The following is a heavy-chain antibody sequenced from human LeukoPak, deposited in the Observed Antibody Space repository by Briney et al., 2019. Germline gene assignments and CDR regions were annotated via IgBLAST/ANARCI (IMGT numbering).Heavy chain of an antibody. CDR2: IYSGGST. CDR3: ARSYAFDI. CDR1: GFTFSDYY. V-gene: IGHV3-66*01. Sequence: QPGGSLRLSCAASGFTFSDYYMSWVRQAPGKGLEWVSVIYSGGSTYYADSVKGRFTISRDNSKNTLYLQMNSLRAEDTAVYYCARSYAFDIWGQGTMVTVSS. J-gene: IGHJ3*02.